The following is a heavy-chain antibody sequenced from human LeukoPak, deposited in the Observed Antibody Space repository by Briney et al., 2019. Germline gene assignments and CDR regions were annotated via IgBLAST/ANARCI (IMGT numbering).Heavy chain of an antibody. CDR1: GYTFTSHY. V-gene: IGHV1-46*01. Sequence: GASVKVSCKASGYTFTSHYMHWVRLAPGQGLEWMGRINPSGGSTTYAQRFQGRVTMTRDTSTSTVYMELSSLRSEDTAVYFCARDSYYDSSGSVDYWGQGTLVTVSS. D-gene: IGHD3-22*01. CDR2: INPSGGST. CDR3: ARDSYYDSSGSVDY. J-gene: IGHJ4*02.